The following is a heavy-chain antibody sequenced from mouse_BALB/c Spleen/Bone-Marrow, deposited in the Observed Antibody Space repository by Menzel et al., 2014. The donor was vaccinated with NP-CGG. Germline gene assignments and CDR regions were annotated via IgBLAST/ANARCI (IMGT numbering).Heavy chain of an antibody. CDR1: GYSITSGYY. J-gene: IGHJ2*01. Sequence: VQLQQSGPGLAKPSQSLSLTCSVTGYSITSGYYWNWIRQFPGNKLEWMGYISYDGSNNYNPSLKNRISITRDTSKNQFFLKLNSVTTEDTATYYCASGNYFNFDYRGQGTTLTVSS. D-gene: IGHD2-1*01. V-gene: IGHV3-6*02. CDR3: ASGNYFNFDY. CDR2: ISYDGSN.